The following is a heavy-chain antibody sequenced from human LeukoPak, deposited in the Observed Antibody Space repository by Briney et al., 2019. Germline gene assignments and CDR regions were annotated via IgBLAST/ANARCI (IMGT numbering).Heavy chain of an antibody. V-gene: IGHV1-69*05. CDR2: IIPIFGTA. CDR1: GGTVSSYA. CDR3: ASLLESVSGFNMDV. D-gene: IGHD3-22*01. Sequence: SVRVSYTASGGTVSSYAISWLRQAPGQGLEWRGGIIPIFGTANYAQKFQGRVTMTTDESTSTAYMELSSLRSEDTAVYYCASLLESVSGFNMDVWGKGTTVTVSS. J-gene: IGHJ6*03.